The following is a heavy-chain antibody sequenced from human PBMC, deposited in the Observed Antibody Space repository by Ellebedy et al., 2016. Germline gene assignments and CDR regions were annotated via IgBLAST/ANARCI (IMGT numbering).Heavy chain of an antibody. J-gene: IGHJ4*02. CDR3: ARGGLWLPAPFDY. V-gene: IGHV3-30*04. CDR1: GFTFSSYA. Sequence: GGSLRLXCSASGFTFSSYAMHWVRQAPGKGLEWVAVISYDGSNKYYADSVKGRFTISRDNSKNTLYLQMNSLRAEDTAVYYCARGGLWLPAPFDYWGQGTLVTVSS. CDR2: ISYDGSNK. D-gene: IGHD5-18*01.